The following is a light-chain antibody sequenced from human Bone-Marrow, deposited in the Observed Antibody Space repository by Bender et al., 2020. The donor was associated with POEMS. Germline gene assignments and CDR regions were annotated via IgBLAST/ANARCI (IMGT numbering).Light chain of an antibody. CDR1: SSNTGSGYD. J-gene: IGLJ2*01. CDR2: GYN. V-gene: IGLV1-40*01. CDR3: ASWDDSLSGYVV. Sequence: QSVLTQPPSVSGAPGQRVTISCTGSSSNTGSGYDINWYQHLPGTAPKLLIYGYNNRPSGVPDRFSGSKSGTSASLAITGLQAGDGGDYYCASWDDSLSGYVVFGGGTKLTVL.